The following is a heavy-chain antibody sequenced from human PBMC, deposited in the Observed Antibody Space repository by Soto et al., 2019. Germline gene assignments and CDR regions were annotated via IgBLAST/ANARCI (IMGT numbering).Heavy chain of an antibody. V-gene: IGHV1-18*01. J-gene: IGHJ5*02. CDR1: GYPFTGYG. CDR2: ISAYDGDT. CDR3: ARSSGTSYIWFDP. Sequence: QVQLVQSGAEVKKPGAQGRVSCRASGYPFTGYGTAWLHQAPGQGLEGMGWISAYDGDTKNAQKFQGSVTMTTDTSTSTANMEVRSLRSDDTAVYYCARSSGTSYIWFDPWGQGTLVTVSS. D-gene: IGHD1-26*01.